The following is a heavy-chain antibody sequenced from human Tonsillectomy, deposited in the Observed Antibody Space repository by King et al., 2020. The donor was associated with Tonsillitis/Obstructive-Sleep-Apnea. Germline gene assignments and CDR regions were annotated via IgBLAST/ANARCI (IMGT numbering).Heavy chain of an antibody. D-gene: IGHD3-22*01. J-gene: IGHJ6*02. CDR2: ISSSGSTK. CDR1: GFTLSSYE. CDR3: ARKLDSSGPVYYYFYGMDV. V-gene: IGHV3-48*03. Sequence: VQLVESGGGLVQPGGSLRLSCAASGFTLSSYEMNWVRQAPGKGLEWVSYISSSGSTKYYADSVKGRFTISRDNAKNSLYLLMNSLTAEDTAVYYYARKLDSSGPVYYYFYGMDVWGQGTTVTVSS.